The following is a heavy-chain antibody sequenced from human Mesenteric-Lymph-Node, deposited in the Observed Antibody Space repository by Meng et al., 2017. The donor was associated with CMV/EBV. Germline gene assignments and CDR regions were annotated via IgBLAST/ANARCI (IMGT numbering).Heavy chain of an antibody. CDR3: ARGSSYDILTGYFDY. Sequence: VQLHQWGAGLLKPSGTLSVTCAVYGWSFSGYYWNWIRQSPEKGLEWIGEINHSGSTTYNPSFTSRIIISVDTSTNQISLNMSSVTAADTAVYYCARGSSYDILTGYFDYWGQGALVTVSS. CDR1: GWSFSGYY. D-gene: IGHD3-9*01. J-gene: IGHJ4*02. V-gene: IGHV4-34*01. CDR2: INHSGST.